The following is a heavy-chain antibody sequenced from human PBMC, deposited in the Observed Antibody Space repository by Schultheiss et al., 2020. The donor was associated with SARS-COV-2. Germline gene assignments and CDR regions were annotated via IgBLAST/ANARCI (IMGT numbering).Heavy chain of an antibody. CDR1: GGSISSYY. D-gene: IGHD6-13*01. CDR2: IYHSGST. Sequence: SETLSLTCTVSGGSISSYYWGWIRQPPGKGLEWIGSIYHSGSTYYNPSLKSRVTISVDTSKNQFSLKLSSVTAADTAVYYCARGVYSSSWSGAFDIWGQGTMVTVSS. CDR3: ARGVYSSSWSGAFDI. V-gene: IGHV4-39*07. J-gene: IGHJ3*02.